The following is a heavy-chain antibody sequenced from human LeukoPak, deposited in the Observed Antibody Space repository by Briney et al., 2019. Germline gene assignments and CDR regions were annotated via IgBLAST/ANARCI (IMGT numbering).Heavy chain of an antibody. CDR1: GASISSGGYY. J-gene: IGHJ4*02. CDR2: IYTSGST. Sequence: SETLSLTCTVSGASISSGGYYWSWIRQHPGKGLEWIGRIYTSGSTNYNPSLKSRVTMSVDTSKNQFSLKLSSVTAADTAVYYCARTSIAARPLDYWGQGTLVTVSS. D-gene: IGHD6-6*01. V-gene: IGHV4-61*02. CDR3: ARTSIAARPLDY.